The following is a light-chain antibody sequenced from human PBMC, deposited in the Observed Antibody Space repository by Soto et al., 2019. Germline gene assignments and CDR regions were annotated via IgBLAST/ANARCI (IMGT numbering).Light chain of an antibody. CDR3: QQRET. V-gene: IGKV3-11*01. Sequence: EIVLTQSPATLSLSPGERATLSCRASQSVSSYLAWYQQKPGQAPRLLIYDASNMATGIPARFSGSGSGTDFTLTISSLEPEDFAVYYCQQRETFGQGTKVEIK. CDR1: QSVSSY. CDR2: DAS. J-gene: IGKJ1*01.